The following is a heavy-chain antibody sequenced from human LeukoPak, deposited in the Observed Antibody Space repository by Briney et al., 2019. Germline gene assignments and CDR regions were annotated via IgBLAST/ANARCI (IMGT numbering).Heavy chain of an antibody. Sequence: GGSLRLSCAASGFTFSDYYMSWIRQAPGKGLEWVSYISTTSSYTDYADSVRGRFTISRDNAKNLLYLQMNSLRPEDTAVYYCARDWYCSSSICYNDRNWFDPWGQGTLVTVSS. CDR3: ARDWYCSSSICYNDRNWFDP. CDR1: GFTFSDYY. D-gene: IGHD2-2*02. V-gene: IGHV3-11*05. CDR2: ISTTSSYT. J-gene: IGHJ5*02.